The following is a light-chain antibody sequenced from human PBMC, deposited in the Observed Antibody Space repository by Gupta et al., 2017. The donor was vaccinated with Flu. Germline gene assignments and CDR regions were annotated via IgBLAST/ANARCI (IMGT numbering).Light chain of an antibody. J-gene: IGKJ1*01. CDR1: QSVSSY. V-gene: IGKV3-11*01. CDR2: AAS. Sequence: IVLTQSPATLSLSPGERATLSCRASQSVSSYVAWYQQKPGQAPRLLIYAASNRATGIPARFSGSGSGSDCTLSISSLEPEDVAVYYGQQGSYWPQAFGQGTNLEIK. CDR3: QQGSYWPQA.